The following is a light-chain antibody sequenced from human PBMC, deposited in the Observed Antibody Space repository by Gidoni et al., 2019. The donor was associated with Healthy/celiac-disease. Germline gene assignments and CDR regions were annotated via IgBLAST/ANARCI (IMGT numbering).Light chain of an antibody. CDR2: AAS. J-gene: IGKJ2*01. V-gene: IGKV1-8*01. Sequence: AIRMTQSPSSRSASTGDRVTITCRASQGISSYLAWYQQKPGKAPKLLIYAASTLQSGVPSRFSCSGSGTDFTLTISCLQSEDFATYYCQQYYSYPYTFGQGTKLEIK. CDR3: QQYYSYPYT. CDR1: QGISSY.